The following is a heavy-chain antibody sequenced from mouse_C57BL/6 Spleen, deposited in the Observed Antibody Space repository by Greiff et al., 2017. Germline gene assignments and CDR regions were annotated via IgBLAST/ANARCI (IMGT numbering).Heavy chain of an antibody. J-gene: IGHJ2*01. V-gene: IGHV14-4*01. Sequence: VQLQQSGAELVRPGASVKLSCTASGFNIKDDYMHWVKQRPEQGLEWIGWIDPENGDTEYASKFQGKATITADTSSNTAYLQLSSLTSEDTAVYYSTKIHLGDYWGQGTTLTVSS. CDR2: IDPENGDT. CDR3: TKIHLGDY. D-gene: IGHD3-3*01. CDR1: GFNIKDDY.